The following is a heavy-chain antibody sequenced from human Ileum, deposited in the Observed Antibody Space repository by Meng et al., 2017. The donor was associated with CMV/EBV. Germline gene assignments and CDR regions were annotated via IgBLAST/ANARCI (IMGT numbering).Heavy chain of an antibody. Sequence: FSSYAIRWVRQAPGQGLEWMGGIIPIFGTANYAQKFQGRVTITTDESTSTAYMELSSLRSEDTAVYYCARVGGIVVPAARKSNWFDPWGQGTLVTVSS. V-gene: IGHV1-69*05. CDR3: ARVGGIVVPAARKSNWFDP. D-gene: IGHD2-2*01. J-gene: IGHJ5*02. CDR2: IIPIFGTA. CDR1: FSSYA.